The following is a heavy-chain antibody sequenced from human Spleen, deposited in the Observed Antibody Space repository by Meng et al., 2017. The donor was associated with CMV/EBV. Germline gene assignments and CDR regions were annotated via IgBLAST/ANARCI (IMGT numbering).Heavy chain of an antibody. CDR1: GFSFSSYW. V-gene: IGHV3-7*04. D-gene: IGHD3-9*01. CDR3: AKDVRNFDWDTFDI. CDR2: IKSDGSQK. Sequence: GGSLRLSCAASGFSFSSYWMSWVRQAPGKGLEWVATIKSDGSQKHYVDSVKGRFTISRDNSRNTLYLQMNSLRPDDTAVYYCAKDVRNFDWDTFDIWGQGTMVTVSS. J-gene: IGHJ3*02.